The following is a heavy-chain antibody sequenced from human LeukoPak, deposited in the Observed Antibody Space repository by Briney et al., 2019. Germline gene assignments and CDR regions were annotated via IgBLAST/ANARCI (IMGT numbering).Heavy chain of an antibody. Sequence: PGGSLRLSCAASGFTFSSYGMHWVRQAPGKGLEWVAVISYDGSNKYYADSVKGRFTISRDNSKNTLSLQMNSLRAEDTAPYYCAKWGDATGFDYWGQGTLVTVSS. D-gene: IGHD3-10*01. CDR1: GFTFSSYG. CDR3: AKWGDATGFDY. J-gene: IGHJ4*02. V-gene: IGHV3-30*18. CDR2: ISYDGSNK.